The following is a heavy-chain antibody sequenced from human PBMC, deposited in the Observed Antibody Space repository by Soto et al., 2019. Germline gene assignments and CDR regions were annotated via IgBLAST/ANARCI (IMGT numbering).Heavy chain of an antibody. J-gene: IGHJ6*02. CDR1: GGTFNNYA. CDR2: MIPMFETV. D-gene: IGHD2-15*01. Sequence: QEQLLQSGAEVRKPGSSVKVSCKASGGTFNNYAVSWVRQAPGQGLEWMGGMIPMFETVNYAQRFQGRLTIAADESTSTAYMELTSLTSADTDIYFCARGLRTGNYGMDVWGQGTTVTVSS. V-gene: IGHV1-69*01. CDR3: ARGLRTGNYGMDV.